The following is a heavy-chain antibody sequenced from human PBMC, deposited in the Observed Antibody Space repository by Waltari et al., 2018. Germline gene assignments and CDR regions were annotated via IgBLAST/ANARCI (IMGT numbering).Heavy chain of an antibody. Sequence: QVQLQESGPGLVKPSETLSLTCAVPGGSISDSSYWNWIRQPPGKGLEWIGNIYGNSASTYYNPSLKSRVTISKDTSKNQFFLRLISVTAADTAVYYCARLTDYVWGQGVLVTVSS. D-gene: IGHD4-17*01. CDR1: GGSISDSSY. CDR3: ARLTDYV. CDR2: IYGNSAST. J-gene: IGHJ4*02. V-gene: IGHV4-38-2*01.